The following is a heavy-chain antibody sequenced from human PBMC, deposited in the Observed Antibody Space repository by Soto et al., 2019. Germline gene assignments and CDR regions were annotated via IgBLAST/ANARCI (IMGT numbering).Heavy chain of an antibody. CDR2: INPSGGST. D-gene: IGHD3-16*02. J-gene: IGHJ5*02. Sequence: AAVKVSCKAPADTFTSCYIDGVWQAPGHGLEWIGIINPSGGSTRFAQTFQGRITTAPDTTTAKDYMELRSLKSEGTAAYYSARSSGGVFGIIVEGSSWLAPWGQGSLVTVSS. V-gene: IGHV1-46*01. CDR3: ARSSGGVFGIIVEGSSWLAP. CDR1: ADTFTSCY.